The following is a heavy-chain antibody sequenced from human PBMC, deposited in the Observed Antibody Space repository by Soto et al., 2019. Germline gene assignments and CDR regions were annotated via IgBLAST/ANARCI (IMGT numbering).Heavy chain of an antibody. CDR2: ISGSGGST. J-gene: IGHJ6*03. Sequence: PGGSLRLSCAASGFTFSSYAMSWVRQAPGKGLEWVSAISGSGGSTYYADSVKGRFTISGDNSKNTLYLQMNSLRAEDTAVYYCAKVYCSSTSCPMDVWGKGTTVTVSS. D-gene: IGHD2-2*01. CDR1: GFTFSSYA. CDR3: AKVYCSSTSCPMDV. V-gene: IGHV3-23*01.